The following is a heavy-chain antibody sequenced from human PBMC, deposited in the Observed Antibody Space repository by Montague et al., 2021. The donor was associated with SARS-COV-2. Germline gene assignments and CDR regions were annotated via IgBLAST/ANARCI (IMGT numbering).Heavy chain of an antibody. V-gene: IGHV4-39*01. Sequence: SETLSLTCTVSGGSISSPYYYWVWIRQSPGKGLEWIGSISYTGRTYYNPSLRSRVSFSMDTSKNHFSLSLITVTDADTAVYFCARQLPSYCATNKCYPCYFDGWGQGALVTVSS. J-gene: IGHJ4*03. CDR2: ISYTGRT. D-gene: IGHD2-8*01. CDR3: ARQLPSYCATNKCYPCYFDG. CDR1: GGSISSPYYY.